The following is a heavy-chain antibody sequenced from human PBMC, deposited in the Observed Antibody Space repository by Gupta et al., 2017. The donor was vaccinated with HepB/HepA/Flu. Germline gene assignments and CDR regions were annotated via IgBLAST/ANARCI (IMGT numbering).Heavy chain of an antibody. D-gene: IGHD2-2*01. Sequence: EVQLVESGGALVKPGWSLRLSCTASEFTFSDNIIIWFRQAPGKGLDWVGFIRSRSYGGTTEYAASVKGRFTITRDDTKNVAYLQMDSLTAEDTAVYYCSRISSSPPAVYYYYMDVWGKGTTVTVSS. J-gene: IGHJ6*03. CDR3: SRISSSPPAVYYYYMDV. CDR1: EFTFSDNI. CDR2: IRSRSYGGTT. V-gene: IGHV3-49*05.